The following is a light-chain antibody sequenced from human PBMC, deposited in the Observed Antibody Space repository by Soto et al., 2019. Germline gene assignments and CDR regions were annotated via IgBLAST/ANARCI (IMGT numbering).Light chain of an antibody. V-gene: IGKV3-20*01. Sequence: EIDLTQTDCTLSWSAGERATPSRCASQTLSNSFIAWYQQKPGQAPRPLIYDTSSRATGVPDRYSGSGYGTDFTLTISRLEPEDFAVYYCQQYGSSPQTFGQGTKVDIK. J-gene: IGKJ1*01. CDR1: QTLSNSF. CDR2: DTS. CDR3: QQYGSSPQT.